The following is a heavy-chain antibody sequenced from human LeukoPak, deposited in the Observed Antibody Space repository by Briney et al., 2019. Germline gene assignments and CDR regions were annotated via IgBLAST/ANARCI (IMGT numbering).Heavy chain of an antibody. Sequence: SETLSLTCAVYGGSFSGYYWSWIRQPPGKGLEWIGEINHSGSTNYNPSLKSRVTISVDTSKNQFSLKLSSVTAADTAVYYCARRGYYDSSGYYLAPDFDYWGQGTLVTVSS. CDR2: INHSGST. D-gene: IGHD3-22*01. J-gene: IGHJ4*02. V-gene: IGHV4-34*01. CDR3: ARRGYYDSSGYYLAPDFDY. CDR1: GGSFSGYY.